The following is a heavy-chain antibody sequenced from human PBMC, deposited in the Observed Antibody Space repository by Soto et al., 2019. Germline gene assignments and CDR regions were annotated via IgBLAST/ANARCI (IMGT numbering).Heavy chain of an antibody. J-gene: IGHJ6*02. CDR3: ARQYYDFWSGYYSYYYYGMDV. D-gene: IGHD3-3*01. CDR1: GGSFSGYY. Sequence: PSETLSLTCAVYGGSFSGYYWSWIRQPPGKGLEWIGNINYSGSTNYNPSLKSRVTISVDTSKNQFSLKLSSVTAADTAVYYCARQYYDFWSGYYSYYYYGMDVWGQGTTVTSP. CDR2: INYSGST. V-gene: IGHV4-34*01.